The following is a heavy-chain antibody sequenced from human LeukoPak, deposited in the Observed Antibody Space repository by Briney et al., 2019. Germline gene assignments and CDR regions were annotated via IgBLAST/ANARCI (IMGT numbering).Heavy chain of an antibody. D-gene: IGHD6-19*01. J-gene: IGHJ4*02. Sequence: QAGGSLRLSCAASGFTFSSYSMNWVRQAPGKGLEWVSYISSSSSTIYYADSVKGRFTISRDNAKNSLYLQMNSLRVEDTAVYYCARESRQWLVLGGVDYWGQGTLVTVSS. CDR1: GFTFSSYS. V-gene: IGHV3-48*04. CDR2: ISSSSSTI. CDR3: ARESRQWLVLGGVDY.